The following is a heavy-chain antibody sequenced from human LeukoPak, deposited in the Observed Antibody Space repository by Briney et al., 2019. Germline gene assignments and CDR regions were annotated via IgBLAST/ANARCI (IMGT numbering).Heavy chain of an antibody. CDR1: GFTFSSYW. J-gene: IGHJ4*02. CDR2: IKQDGSEK. Sequence: PGGSLRLSCAASGFTFSSYWMSWVRQAPGKGLEWVANIKQDGSEKYYVDSVKGRFTISRDNAKNSLYLQMNSLRAEDTAVYYCAKDNGGFGGATTFDYWGQGTLVTVSS. D-gene: IGHD1-26*01. CDR3: AKDNGGFGGATTFDY. V-gene: IGHV3-7*03.